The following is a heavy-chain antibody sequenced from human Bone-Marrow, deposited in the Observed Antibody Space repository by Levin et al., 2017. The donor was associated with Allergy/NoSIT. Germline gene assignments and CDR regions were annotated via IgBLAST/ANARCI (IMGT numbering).Heavy chain of an antibody. CDR1: GGSISSSSYY. D-gene: IGHD3-10*01. Sequence: PSETLSLTCTVSGGSISSSSYYWGWIRQPPGEGLEWIGSIYYTGKTFNNPSLKSRVSMSVDTSKNQFSLKLSSVTAADSAVYYCASADYNNGGHNPFHIWGQGTVVTVS. J-gene: IGHJ3*02. V-gene: IGHV4-39*07. CDR3: ASADYNNGGHNPFHI. CDR2: IYYTGKT.